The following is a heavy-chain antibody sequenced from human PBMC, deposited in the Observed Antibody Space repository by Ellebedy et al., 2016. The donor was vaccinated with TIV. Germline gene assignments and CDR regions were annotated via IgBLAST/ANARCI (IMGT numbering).Heavy chain of an antibody. CDR3: AREDCSGDVCYYYFDY. D-gene: IGHD2-8*02. J-gene: IGHJ4*02. CDR2: IDPKRGDT. Sequence: ASVKVSCXASAYTFTAYYMHWVRQAPGQGLEWMGWIDPKRGDTNYAQKFQGRVTMTRDTSITTAYMELRSLRSDDTAVYYCAREDCSGDVCYYYFDYWGQGTLVTVSS. CDR1: AYTFTAYY. V-gene: IGHV1-2*02.